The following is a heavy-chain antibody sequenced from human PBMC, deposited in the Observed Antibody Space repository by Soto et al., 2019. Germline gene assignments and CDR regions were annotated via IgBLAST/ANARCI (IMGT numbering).Heavy chain of an antibody. D-gene: IGHD2-15*01. Sequence: QLQLQESGPGLVKPSETLSLTCTVSGGSINRNSYYWGWIRQPPGEGLEWIGSIYYSGSTYYNPSRKSRVTVSIDTSMNQFTLKLNSVTAADTAVEYCVRHRGQVIVVVVAALYYFDYWGQGTLVTVSS. CDR3: VRHRGQVIVVVVAALYYFDY. J-gene: IGHJ4*02. CDR1: GGSINRNSYY. V-gene: IGHV4-39*01. CDR2: IYYSGST.